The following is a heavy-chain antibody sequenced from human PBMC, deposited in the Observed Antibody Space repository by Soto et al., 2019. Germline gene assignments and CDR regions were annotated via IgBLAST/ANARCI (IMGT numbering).Heavy chain of an antibody. CDR1: GFTFSSYA. Sequence: PGGSLRLSCAASGFTFSSYAMSWVRQAPGKGLEWVSAISGSGGSTYYADSVKGRFTISRDNSKNTLYPQMNSLRAEDTAVYYCAKDAHCSSTSCYFPDIDYWGQGTLVTVSS. J-gene: IGHJ4*02. D-gene: IGHD2-2*01. V-gene: IGHV3-23*01. CDR2: ISGSGGST. CDR3: AKDAHCSSTSCYFPDIDY.